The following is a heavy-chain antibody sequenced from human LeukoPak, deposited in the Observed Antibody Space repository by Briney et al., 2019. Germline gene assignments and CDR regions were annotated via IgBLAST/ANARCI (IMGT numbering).Heavy chain of an antibody. J-gene: IGHJ5*02. Sequence: PVASVTVSCKASGYTFTSYGISWVRQAPGQGLEWMGWISAYNGNTNYAQKLQGRVTMTTDTSTSTAYMELRSLRSDDTAVYYCARDVAAAGTPVDPWGQGALVTVSS. CDR2: ISAYNGNT. D-gene: IGHD6-13*01. CDR3: ARDVAAAGTPVDP. CDR1: GYTFTSYG. V-gene: IGHV1-18*01.